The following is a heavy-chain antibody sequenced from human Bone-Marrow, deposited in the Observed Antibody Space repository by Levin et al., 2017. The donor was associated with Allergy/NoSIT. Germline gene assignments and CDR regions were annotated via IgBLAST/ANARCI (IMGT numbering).Heavy chain of an antibody. Sequence: PSETLSLTCAASGFTFSSHSMSWVRQAPGKGLEWVANIKEDGSVQYKVDSVKGRFTISRDNAKNSLYVQMNSLTAEDTAVYYCARYSTSWGWLDLWGQGTLVTVSS. D-gene: IGHD6-6*01. CDR3: ARYSTSWGWLDL. V-gene: IGHV3-7*01. CDR2: IKEDGSVQ. CDR1: GFTFSSHS. J-gene: IGHJ5*02.